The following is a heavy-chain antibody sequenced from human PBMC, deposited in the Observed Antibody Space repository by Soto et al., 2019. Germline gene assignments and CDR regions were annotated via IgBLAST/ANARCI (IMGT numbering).Heavy chain of an antibody. Sequence: SETLSLTCAVYGGSFSVYYWSWIRQPPGKGLEWIGEINHSGSTNYNPSLKSRVTISVDTSKNQFSLKLSSVTAADTAVYYCARGRRSYDSSGYYPQAHRGAFDIWGQGTMMTVSS. V-gene: IGHV4-34*01. CDR3: ARGRRSYDSSGYYPQAHRGAFDI. CDR1: GGSFSVYY. J-gene: IGHJ3*02. D-gene: IGHD3-22*01. CDR2: INHSGST.